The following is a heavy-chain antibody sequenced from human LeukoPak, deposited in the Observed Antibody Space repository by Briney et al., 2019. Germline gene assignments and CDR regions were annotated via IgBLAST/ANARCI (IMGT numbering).Heavy chain of an antibody. D-gene: IGHD1-26*01. J-gene: IGHJ4*02. CDR2: ISGSGGST. Sequence: SGGSLRLSYAASGFTFSSYAMSWVRQAPGKWLEWVSAISGSGGSTYYADSVKGRFTISRDNSKNTLYLQMNSLRAEDTAVYYCAKVYSGSYFNYFDYWGQGTLVTVSS. V-gene: IGHV3-23*01. CDR1: GFTFSSYA. CDR3: AKVYSGSYFNYFDY.